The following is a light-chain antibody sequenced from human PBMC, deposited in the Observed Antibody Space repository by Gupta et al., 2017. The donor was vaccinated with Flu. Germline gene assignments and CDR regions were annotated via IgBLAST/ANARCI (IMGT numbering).Light chain of an antibody. V-gene: IGLV2-14*03. J-gene: IGLJ2*01. CDR1: SSDVGGYDY. CDR2: DVS. Sequence: SSDVGGYDYVSWYQQHPGKAPKLMIYDVSNRPSGVSNRFSGSKSGNTASLSISGLQTEDEAVYYCSSYTSSSTVVFGGGTKLTVL. CDR3: SSYTSSSTVV.